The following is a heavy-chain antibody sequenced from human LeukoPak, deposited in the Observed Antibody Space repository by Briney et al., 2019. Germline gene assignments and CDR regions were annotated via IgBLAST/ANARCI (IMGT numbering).Heavy chain of an antibody. CDR1: AASISGRSISCYN. V-gene: IGHV4-61*02. Sequence: PSQSLSLTWRLAAASISGRSISCYNPRWIRQPAGKGPAWIGGLYTSGSTNYHPCRKIRVSMSVDTSKNQFPRKLSSVTAADTAVYYCARVGPRGEAYFDYWGQGTLVTVSS. D-gene: IGHD3-10*01. J-gene: IGHJ4*02. CDR3: ARVGPRGEAYFDY. CDR2: LYTSGST.